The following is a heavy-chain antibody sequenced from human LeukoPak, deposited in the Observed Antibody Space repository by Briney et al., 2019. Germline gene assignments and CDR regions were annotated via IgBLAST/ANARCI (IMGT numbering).Heavy chain of an antibody. CDR2: INPSSGDT. J-gene: IGHJ4*02. D-gene: IGHD4-17*01. CDR1: AYTFTDYY. Sequence: ASVKVSCKASAYTFTDYYVHWVRQAPGQGLEWMGRINPSSGDTNYAQNFQGRVTMTRDTSISTAYMELSRLRSDDTAVYYCARDIDYGDSDYWGQGTLVTVSS. CDR3: ARDIDYGDSDY. V-gene: IGHV1-2*06.